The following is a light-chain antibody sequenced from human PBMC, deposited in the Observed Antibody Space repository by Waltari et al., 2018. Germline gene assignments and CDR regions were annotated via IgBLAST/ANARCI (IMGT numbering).Light chain of an antibody. CDR1: QSIGSN. V-gene: IGKV6-21*01. CDR2: YAS. Sequence: DIVLTPTPDFQSVTPTEKVTITCRASQSIGSNLHWYQQKPDQSPRLLIRYASQSFSGVPSRFSGSGAGTDFTLTINSLEAEDAATYYCHQSSSSPYTFGQGTKLETK. CDR3: HQSSSSPYT. J-gene: IGKJ2*01.